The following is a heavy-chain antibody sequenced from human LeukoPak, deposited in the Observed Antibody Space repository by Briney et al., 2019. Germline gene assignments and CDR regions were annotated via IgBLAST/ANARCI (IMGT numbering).Heavy chain of an antibody. V-gene: IGHV3-21*01. D-gene: IGHD1-26*01. CDR2: ISSSSSYI. CDR1: GFTFSSYN. J-gene: IGHJ6*03. Sequence: GGSLRLSCAASGFTFSSYNMNWVRQAPGKGLEWVSSISSSSSYIYYADPVKGRFTISRDNAKNSLYLQMNSLRAEDTAVYYCARVIVFRGYMDVWGKGTTVTVSS. CDR3: ARVIVFRGYMDV.